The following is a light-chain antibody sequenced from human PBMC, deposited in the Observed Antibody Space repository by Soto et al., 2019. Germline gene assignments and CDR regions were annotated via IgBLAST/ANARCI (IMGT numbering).Light chain of an antibody. CDR1: QSISSN. Sequence: EIVMTQSPSTLSVSPGERATLSCRASQSISSNLAWYQQKLGQAPRLLIYRASTRATGIPARFSGSGSGTEFTLTISSLQSEDFAIYYCHQYENLPQTFGQGTKVEI. CDR2: RAS. CDR3: HQYENLPQT. J-gene: IGKJ1*01. V-gene: IGKV3-15*01.